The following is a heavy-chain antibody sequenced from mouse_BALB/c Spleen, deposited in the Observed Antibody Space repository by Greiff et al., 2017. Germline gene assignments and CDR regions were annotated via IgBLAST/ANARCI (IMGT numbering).Heavy chain of an antibody. CDR2: INPSTGYT. V-gene: IGHV1-7*01. CDR1: GYTFTSYW. J-gene: IGHJ2*01. CDR3: VTTRGLDY. D-gene: IGHD2-12*01. Sequence: VQLQQSGAELAKPGASVKMSCTASGYTFTSYWMHWVKQRPGQGLEWIGYINPSTGYTEYNQKFKDKATLTADKSSSTACMQLSSLTSEDSAVYYCVTTRGLDYWGQGTTLTVSS.